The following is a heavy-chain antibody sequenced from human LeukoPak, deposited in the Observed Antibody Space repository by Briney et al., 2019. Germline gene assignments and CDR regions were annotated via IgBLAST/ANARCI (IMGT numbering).Heavy chain of an antibody. D-gene: IGHD3/OR15-3a*01. CDR3: ATSYDMGWLIGY. Sequence: GGSLRLSCAASGFTFTSYAMNWVRQVPGQGLEWVANIKQDGSEKFYVASVKGRFTISRDNGKSSLYLQMNSLRAEDTALYYCATSYDMGWLIGYWGQGTLVTVSS. V-gene: IGHV3-7*03. CDR2: IKQDGSEK. CDR1: GFTFTSYA. J-gene: IGHJ4*02.